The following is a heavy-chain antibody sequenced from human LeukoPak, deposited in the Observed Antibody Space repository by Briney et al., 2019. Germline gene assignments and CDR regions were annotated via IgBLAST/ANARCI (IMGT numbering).Heavy chain of an antibody. V-gene: IGHV4-59*01. Sequence: SETLSLTCTVSGGSISSYYWSWIRQPPGKGLEWIGYIYYSGSTNYNPSLKSRVTISVDTSKNQFSLKLSSVTAADTAVYYCARWGYDSSGYPYYYYGTDVWGQGTTVTVSS. CDR2: IYYSGST. D-gene: IGHD3-22*01. J-gene: IGHJ6*02. CDR1: GGSISSYY. CDR3: ARWGYDSSGYPYYYYGTDV.